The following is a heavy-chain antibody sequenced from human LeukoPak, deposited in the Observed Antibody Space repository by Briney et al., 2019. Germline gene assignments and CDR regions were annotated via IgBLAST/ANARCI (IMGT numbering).Heavy chain of an antibody. CDR2: ISSSSSYI. CDR1: GFTFSSYG. J-gene: IGHJ6*03. D-gene: IGHD6-19*01. V-gene: IGHV3-21*01. Sequence: PGGSLRLSCAASGFTFSSYGMSWVRQAPGKGLEWVSSISSSSSYIYYADSVKGRFTISRDNAKNSLYLQMNSLRAEDTAVYYCASRRSGWEYYMDVWGKGTTVTVSS. CDR3: ASRRSGWEYYMDV.